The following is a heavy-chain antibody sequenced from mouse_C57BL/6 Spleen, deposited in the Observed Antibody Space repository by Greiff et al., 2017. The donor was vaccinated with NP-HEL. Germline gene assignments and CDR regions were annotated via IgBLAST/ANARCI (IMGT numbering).Heavy chain of an antibody. CDR1: GFTFSSYA. V-gene: IGHV5-4*01. J-gene: IGHJ4*01. CDR3: AREPAYYSNYPYAMDY. D-gene: IGHD2-5*01. Sequence: EVQVVESGGGLVKPGGSLKLSCAASGFTFSSYAMSWVRQTPEKRLEWVATISDGGSYTYYPDNVKGRFTISRDNAKNNLYLQMSHLKSEDTAMYYCAREPAYYSNYPYAMDYWGQGTSVTVSS. CDR2: ISDGGSYT.